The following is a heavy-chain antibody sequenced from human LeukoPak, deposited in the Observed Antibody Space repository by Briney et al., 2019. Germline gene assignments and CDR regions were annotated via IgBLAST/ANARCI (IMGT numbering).Heavy chain of an antibody. J-gene: IGHJ4*02. Sequence: SETLSLTCTVSGGSITTSSYYWGWIRQPPGKGLEWIGIIYYSGSTYYNPSLKGRVTISVDTSKNQFSLKLSSVTAADTAVYYCARREWTNYFDYWGQGTLVTVSS. V-gene: IGHV4-39*01. CDR3: ARREWTNYFDY. CDR2: IYYSGST. D-gene: IGHD3-3*01. CDR1: GGSITTSSYY.